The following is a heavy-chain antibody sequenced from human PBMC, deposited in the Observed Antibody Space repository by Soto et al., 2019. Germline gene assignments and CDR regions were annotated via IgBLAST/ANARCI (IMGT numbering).Heavy chain of an antibody. D-gene: IGHD6-19*01. CDR1: GGSINTHY. Sequence: QVQLQESGPGLVKPSETLSLTCTVSGGSINTHYWSWIRQTPGKALEWIGYIYYRGSPNYNPSLKSRVTISQDTSKNQLSLKLGSVTAADTAVYYCARGSVDQFWYFDLWGRGTLVTVSS. V-gene: IGHV4-59*11. CDR3: ARGSVDQFWYFDL. CDR2: IYYRGSP. J-gene: IGHJ2*01.